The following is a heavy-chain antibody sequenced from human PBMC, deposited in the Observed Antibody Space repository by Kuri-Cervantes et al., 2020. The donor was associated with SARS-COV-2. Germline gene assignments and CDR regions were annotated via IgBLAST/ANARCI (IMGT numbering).Heavy chain of an antibody. CDR3: ARDSKNYSGSRARRNGMDV. J-gene: IGHJ6*02. CDR2: IKQDGSEK. Sequence: GESLKISCAASGFTFSSYAMHWVRQAPGKGLEWVANIKQDGSEKYYVDSVKGRFTISRDNAKNSLYLQMNSLRAEDTAVYYCARDSKNYSGSRARRNGMDVWGQGTTVTVSS. V-gene: IGHV3-7*03. D-gene: IGHD1-26*01. CDR1: GFTFSSYA.